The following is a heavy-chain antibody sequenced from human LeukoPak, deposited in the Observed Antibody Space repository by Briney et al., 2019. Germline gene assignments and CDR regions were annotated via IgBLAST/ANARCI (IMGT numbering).Heavy chain of an antibody. CDR1: GGSISSYY. CDR2: IYYSGST. CDR3: ARAISWWEGYYYYMDV. Sequence: SETLSLTCTVSGGSISSYYWSWIRQPPGKGLEWIGYIYYSGSTNYNPSLKSRVTISVDTSKNQFSLKLSSVTAADTAVYYCARAISWWEGYYYYMDVWGKGTTVTVSS. J-gene: IGHJ6*03. D-gene: IGHD2-21*01. V-gene: IGHV4-59*01.